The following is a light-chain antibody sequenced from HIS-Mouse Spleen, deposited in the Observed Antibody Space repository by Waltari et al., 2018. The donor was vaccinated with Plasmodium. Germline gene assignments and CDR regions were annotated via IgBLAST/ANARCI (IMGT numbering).Light chain of an antibody. CDR1: SDINVGSYN. V-gene: IGLV5-37*01. CDR2: YYSDSDK. CDR3: MIWPSNASGV. Sequence: QPVLTQPPSSSASPGEPARLTCTLPSDINVGSYNIYWYQQTQGSPPRYLLYYYSDSDKGQGSGVPSRFSGSKDASANTGILLISGLQSEDEADYYCMIWPSNASGVFGGGTKLTVL. J-gene: IGLJ3*02.